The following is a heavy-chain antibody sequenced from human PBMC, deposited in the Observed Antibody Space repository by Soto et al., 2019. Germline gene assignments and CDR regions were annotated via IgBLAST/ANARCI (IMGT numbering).Heavy chain of an antibody. D-gene: IGHD4-17*01. CDR2: IIPIFGTA. V-gene: IGHV1-69*13. CDR1: GGTFSSYA. J-gene: IGHJ4*02. Sequence: SVKVSCKASGGTFSSYAISGVRQAPGQGLEWMGGIIPIFGTANYAQKFQGRVTITADESTSTAYMELSSLRSEDTAVYYCARSSVGESNHFGYWGQGTLVTVSS. CDR3: ARSSVGESNHFGY.